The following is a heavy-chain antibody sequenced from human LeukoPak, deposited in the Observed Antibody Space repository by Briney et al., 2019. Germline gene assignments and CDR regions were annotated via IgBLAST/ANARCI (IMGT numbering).Heavy chain of an antibody. V-gene: IGHV3-30*18. CDR2: ILYDGSNK. J-gene: IGHJ3*02. D-gene: IGHD3-16*01. CDR1: GFTFSSYG. Sequence: PGGSLRLSCAASGFTFSSYGMHWVRQAPGKGLEWVAVILYDGSNKYYADSVKGRFTISRDNSKNTLYLQMNSLRAEDTAVYYCAKDPYTGAFDIWGQGTMVTVSS. CDR3: AKDPYTGAFDI.